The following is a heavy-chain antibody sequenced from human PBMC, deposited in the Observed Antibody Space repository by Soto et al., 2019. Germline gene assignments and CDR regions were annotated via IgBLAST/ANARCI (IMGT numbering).Heavy chain of an antibody. D-gene: IGHD3-22*01. J-gene: IGHJ3*02. CDR3: VEYYDDSRGYYHDAFDI. CDR2: IKQDGSAK. CDR1: GFTFIMVW. V-gene: IGHV3-7*01. Sequence: PGGLMILSRAVVGFTFIMVWVSWVSQVQKEVLEQVAKIKQDGSAKYYYDYEKRQFHISRNNAKNTPYLQMNSLRGEDTAVDYCVEYYDDSRGYYHDAFDIWGQGTMVTVSS.